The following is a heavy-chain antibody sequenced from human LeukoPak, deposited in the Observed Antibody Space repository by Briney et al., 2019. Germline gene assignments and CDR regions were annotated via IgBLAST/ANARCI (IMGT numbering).Heavy chain of an antibody. D-gene: IGHD3-9*01. J-gene: IGHJ4*02. Sequence: ASETLSLTCTVSGGSVSSTEFYWGWIRQPQGKGLQWIGNIYYTGSTYYNPSLNSRVTMSVDTSQNQFSLKMTSVTAADTAVYYCARLSKGRYFDYIFDYWGQGTLVTVSS. CDR1: GGSVSSTEFY. CDR3: ARLSKGRYFDYIFDY. CDR2: IYYTGST. V-gene: IGHV4-39*01.